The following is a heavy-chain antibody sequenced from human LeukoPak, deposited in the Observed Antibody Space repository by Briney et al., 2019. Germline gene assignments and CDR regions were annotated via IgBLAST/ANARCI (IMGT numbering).Heavy chain of an antibody. CDR1: GGSFSGYN. Sequence: SETLSLTCAVYGGSFSGYNWSWIRQPPGKGLEWIGEINHSGSTNYNPSLKSRVTISVDTSKNQFSLKLSSVTAADTAVYYCAGFGDEYSSSSGTYWGQGTLVTVSS. CDR3: AGFGDEYSSSSGTY. J-gene: IGHJ4*02. V-gene: IGHV4-34*01. D-gene: IGHD6-6*01. CDR2: INHSGST.